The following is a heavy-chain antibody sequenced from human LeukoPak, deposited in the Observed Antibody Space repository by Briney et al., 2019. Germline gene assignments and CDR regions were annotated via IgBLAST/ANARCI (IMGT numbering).Heavy chain of an antibody. J-gene: IGHJ4*02. D-gene: IGHD6-19*01. CDR2: INPNSGGT. CDR3: ARDTGYTAVAAAIY. V-gene: IGHV1-2*02. CDR1: GYTFTGYY. Sequence: ASVKVSCKASGYTFTGYYMHWVRQAPGQGLEWMGWINPNSGGTNYAQKFQGRVTMTRDTSISTAYMELSRLRSDDTAVYYCARDTGYTAVAAAIYWGQGTLVTVSS.